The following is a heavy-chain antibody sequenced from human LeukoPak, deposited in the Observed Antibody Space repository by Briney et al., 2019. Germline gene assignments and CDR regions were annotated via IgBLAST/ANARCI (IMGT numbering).Heavy chain of an antibody. CDR1: GFIVSENY. D-gene: IGHD6-19*01. V-gene: IGHV3-66*01. J-gene: IGHJ6*02. CDR3: VRDRWPGLGDF. CDR2: IYSGGLT. Sequence: GGSLRLSCAASGFIVSENYMSWVRQAPGKGLEWVSTIYSGGLTFYADPVKGRFTISRDNSKNTLYLQMSSLRAEDTAVYYCVRDRWPGLGDFWGQGTTVTVSS.